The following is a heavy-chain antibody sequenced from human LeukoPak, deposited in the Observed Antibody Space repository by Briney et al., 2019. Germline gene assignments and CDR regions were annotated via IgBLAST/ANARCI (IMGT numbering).Heavy chain of an antibody. CDR2: IYHSGST. J-gene: IGHJ4*02. V-gene: IGHV4-38-2*02. Sequence: PSETLSLTYTVSGYSISSGYYWGWIRQPPGKGLEWIGSIYHSGSTYYNPSLKSRVTISVDTSKNQFSLKLSSVTAADTAVYYCASYGYSGYDFPFDYWGQGTLVTVSS. D-gene: IGHD5-12*01. CDR3: ASYGYSGYDFPFDY. CDR1: GYSISSGYY.